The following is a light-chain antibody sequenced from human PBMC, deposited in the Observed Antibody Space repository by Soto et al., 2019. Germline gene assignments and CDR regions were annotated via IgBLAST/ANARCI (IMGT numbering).Light chain of an antibody. CDR1: SSNIGRNS. V-gene: IGLV1-44*01. CDR2: SSD. Sequence: LTQPPSASGTPGQRVTISCSGRSSNIGRNSVNWYQHLPGTAPKLLIHSSDQRPSGVPDRFAGSKSGTSASLAISGLQSEDEAQYYCAAWDDSLNGVLFGGGTKLTVL. CDR3: AAWDDSLNGVL. J-gene: IGLJ2*01.